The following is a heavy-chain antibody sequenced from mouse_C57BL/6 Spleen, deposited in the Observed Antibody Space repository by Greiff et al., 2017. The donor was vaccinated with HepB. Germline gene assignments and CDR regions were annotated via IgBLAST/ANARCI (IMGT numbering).Heavy chain of an antibody. CDR2: INPNNGGT. CDR3: ERGQTDDSFAY. D-gene: IGHD2-12*01. CDR1: GYTFTDYY. Sequence: EVQLQQSGPELVKPGASVKISCKASGYTFTDYYMNWVKQSHGKSLEWIGDINPNNGGTSYNQKFKGKATLTVDKSSSTAYMELRSLTSEDSAVYYCERGQTDDSFAYWGQGTLVTVSA. V-gene: IGHV1-26*01. J-gene: IGHJ3*01.